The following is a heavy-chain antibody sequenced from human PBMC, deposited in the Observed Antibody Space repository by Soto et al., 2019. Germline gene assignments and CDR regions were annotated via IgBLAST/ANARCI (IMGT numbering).Heavy chain of an antibody. Sequence: SETLSLTCTVSGGSISSNYWSWIRQPPGKGLEWIGYINYSGSTNYNPSLKSRVTISVDTSKNQFSLKLSSVTAADTAVYYFARYMVRGVISHKNWFDPWGQGTLVTVSS. V-gene: IGHV4-59*01. J-gene: IGHJ5*02. D-gene: IGHD3-10*01. CDR2: INYSGST. CDR3: ARYMVRGVISHKNWFDP. CDR1: GGSISSNY.